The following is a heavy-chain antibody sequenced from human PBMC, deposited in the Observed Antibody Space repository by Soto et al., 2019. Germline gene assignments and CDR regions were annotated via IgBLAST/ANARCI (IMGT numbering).Heavy chain of an antibody. CDR3: ARDMPYGAGSLAGCDS. J-gene: IGHJ4*02. V-gene: IGHV4-59*01. CDR2: VYHSATT. CDR1: GVSITGSY. D-gene: IGHD1-26*01. Sequence: QVQLRESGPGLVKPSETLSLTCSVSGVSITGSYWSWIRQPPGKTLEWIGYVYHSATTTYNPSLKIRVPISVDTSNIQFSLLLTSVIAADTAFSYCARDMPYGAGSLAGCDSWSQGILVTVSP.